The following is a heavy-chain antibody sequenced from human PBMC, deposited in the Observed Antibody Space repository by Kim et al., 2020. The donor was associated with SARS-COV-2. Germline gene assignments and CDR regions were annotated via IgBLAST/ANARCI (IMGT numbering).Heavy chain of an antibody. CDR1: GFTFSSYS. CDR2: ISSSSSYI. CDR3: ARDFSLLLRYYYGMDV. Sequence: GGSLRLSCAASGFTFSSYSMNWVRQAPGKGLEWVSSISSSSSYIYYADSVKGRFTISRDNAKNSLYLQMNSLRAEDTAVYNCARDFSLLLRYYYGMDVWGQGTTVTVSS. D-gene: IGHD2-15*01. J-gene: IGHJ6*02. V-gene: IGHV3-21*01.